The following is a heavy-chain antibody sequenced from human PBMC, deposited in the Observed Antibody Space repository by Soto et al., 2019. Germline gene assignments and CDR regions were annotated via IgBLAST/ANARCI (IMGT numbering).Heavy chain of an antibody. Sequence: GGSLRLSCAASGFTFSSYWMHWVRQAPGKGLVWVSRINSDGSSTNYADSVKGRFTISRENAKNTLYLQMNSLRAEDTAVYYCARGTVPTYCSSTSCSNWFDPWGQGTLVTVSS. J-gene: IGHJ5*02. D-gene: IGHD2-2*01. CDR2: INSDGSST. CDR1: GFTFSSYW. CDR3: ARGTVPTYCSSTSCSNWFDP. V-gene: IGHV3-74*01.